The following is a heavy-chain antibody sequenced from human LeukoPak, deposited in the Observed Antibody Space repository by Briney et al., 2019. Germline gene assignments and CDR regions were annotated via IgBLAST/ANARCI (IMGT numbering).Heavy chain of an antibody. CDR1: GFTFSSRW. D-gene: IGHD4-23*01. Sequence: GGSLRLSCAASGFTFSSRWMHWVRQAPGKGLVWVSRINSDVSSAGYADSVKGRFAISRDDAKNTLYLQMNSLRAEDTAVYYCARGRPHGNDYWGQGTLVTVSS. J-gene: IGHJ4*02. V-gene: IGHV3-74*01. CDR2: INSDVSSA. CDR3: ARGRPHGNDY.